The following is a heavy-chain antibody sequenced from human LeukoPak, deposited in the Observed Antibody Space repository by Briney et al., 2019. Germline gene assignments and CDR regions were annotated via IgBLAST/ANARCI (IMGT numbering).Heavy chain of an antibody. CDR2: IYYSGSA. J-gene: IGHJ5*02. CDR1: GGSISSGDYY. Sequence: ASQTLSLTCTVSGGSISSGDYYWSWLRQPPGKGLEWIGYIYYSGSAYYNQSLESRVSVSVDTSKNQFSLKLSSVTAADTAVYYCAREAYDFWSGYAPKARFDPWGQGTLVTVSS. D-gene: IGHD3-3*01. V-gene: IGHV4-30-4*08. CDR3: AREAYDFWSGYAPKARFDP.